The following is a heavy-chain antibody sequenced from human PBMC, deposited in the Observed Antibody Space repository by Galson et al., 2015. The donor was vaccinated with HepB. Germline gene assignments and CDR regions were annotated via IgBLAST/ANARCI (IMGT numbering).Heavy chain of an antibody. CDR3: ARGYYGSGRLDY. D-gene: IGHD3-10*01. CDR1: GDSISSSHW. Sequence: SETLSLTCAVSGDSISSSHWWNWVRQPPGKGLECIGEIYHSGRTNYNLYLKSRVTISVDKSKNQFSLKLSSVTAADTAIYYCARGYYGSGRLDYWGQGILVTVSS. J-gene: IGHJ4*02. CDR2: IYHSGRT. V-gene: IGHV4-4*02.